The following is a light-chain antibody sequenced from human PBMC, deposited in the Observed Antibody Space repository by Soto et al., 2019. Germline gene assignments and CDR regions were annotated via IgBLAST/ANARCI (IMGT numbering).Light chain of an antibody. V-gene: IGLV1-47*01. CDR2: RNN. CDR3: AAWDASLNGPV. CDR1: APKIGNNY. Sequence: QSVLTQPPQPLGPPGKGAPTLVLEAAPKIGNNYVYWYQPPPGTAPKLLINRNNQRPSGVPDRFSGSKSGTSASLAISGLRSDDESDYYCAAWDASLNGPVFGGGTKLTVL. J-gene: IGLJ2*01.